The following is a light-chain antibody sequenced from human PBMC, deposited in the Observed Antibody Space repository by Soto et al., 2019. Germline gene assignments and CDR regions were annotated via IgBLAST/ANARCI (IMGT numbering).Light chain of an antibody. CDR3: QWYGGSTLFT. J-gene: IGKJ3*01. CDR1: QNINNNY. CDR2: GVS. Sequence: EIVLTQSPGTLSLSPGERGTLSCKASQNINNNYLAWYQQKAGQAPRLLIYGVSSRATGIPDRFSGSGSGTDFPLTISRLEPEDFAVYYCQWYGGSTLFTFGPGTKVEI. V-gene: IGKV3-20*01.